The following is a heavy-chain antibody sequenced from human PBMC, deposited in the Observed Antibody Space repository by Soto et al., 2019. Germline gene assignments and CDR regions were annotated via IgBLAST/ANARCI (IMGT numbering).Heavy chain of an antibody. V-gene: IGHV3-73*02. CDR1: GFTFSASA. CDR2: IRDITNNFAT. J-gene: IGHJ3*02. Sequence: EVQVVESGGGLVQPGGSLKLSCAASGFTFSASAVHWVRQPPGKGLEWVARIRDITNNFATAYAASVKGRFTVSRDDSQNRAYLQMNSLKTEDTSVYYCLRRGKLYHSSGPSEAFDIWGQGTMVTVSS. CDR3: LRRGKLYHSSGPSEAFDI. D-gene: IGHD2-2*02.